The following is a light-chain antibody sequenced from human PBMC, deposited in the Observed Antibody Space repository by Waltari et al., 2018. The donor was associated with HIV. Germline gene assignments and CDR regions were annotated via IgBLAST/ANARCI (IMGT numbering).Light chain of an antibody. CDR1: NIGSKS. CDR2: EDS. J-gene: IGLJ2*01. CDR3: QVWDTSSDHPGVV. Sequence: SYVLTQPPSVSVAPGQTARITCGGNNIGSKSVHWYQQRPGQAPVLVIYEDSDRPSGSPERFSGSNSGNTATLTISRVEAGDEADYYCQVWDTSSDHPGVVFGGGTKLTVL. V-gene: IGLV3-21*02.